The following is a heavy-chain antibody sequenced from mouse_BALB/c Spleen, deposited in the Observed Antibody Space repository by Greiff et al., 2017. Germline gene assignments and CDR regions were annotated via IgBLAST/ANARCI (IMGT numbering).Heavy chain of an antibody. CDR1: GFTFSDFY. CDR3: ARAYYGNCFDY. CDR2: SRNKANDYTT. D-gene: IGHD2-10*01. J-gene: IGHJ2*01. V-gene: IGHV7-1*02. Sequence: EVKLMESGGGLVQPGGSLRLSCATSGFTFSDFYMEWVRQPPGKRLEWIAASRNKANDYTTEYSASVKGRFIVSRDTSQSILYLQMNALRAEDTAIYYCARAYYGNCFDYWGQGTTLTVSS.